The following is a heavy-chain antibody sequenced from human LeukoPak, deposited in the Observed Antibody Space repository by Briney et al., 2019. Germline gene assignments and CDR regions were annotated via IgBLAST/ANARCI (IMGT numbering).Heavy chain of an antibody. CDR2: ISRSSSYR. J-gene: IGHJ4*02. Sequence: GGSLRLSCATSGFTFSDYSMNWVRQAPGKGLEWVSSISRSSSYRFYADSVKGRFTISRDNAKNSLYLQLNSLRAEDTAVYSCAREGQDYDVLTGYTPTYYFDFWGQGILVTVSS. CDR1: GFTFSDYS. CDR3: AREGQDYDVLTGYTPTYYFDF. V-gene: IGHV3-21*01. D-gene: IGHD3-9*01.